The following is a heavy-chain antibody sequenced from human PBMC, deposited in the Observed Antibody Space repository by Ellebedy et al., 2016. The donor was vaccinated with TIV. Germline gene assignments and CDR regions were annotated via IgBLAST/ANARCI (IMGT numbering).Heavy chain of an antibody. D-gene: IGHD3-22*01. CDR3: AAMTVG. Sequence: GESLKISCAASGFTFSSHWVHWVRQAPGKGLVWVSRIKSDGTTTYADSVKGRFTISRDNSKNTVYLQMNSLRVEDTAVYYCAAMTVGWGQGTLVTVYS. J-gene: IGHJ4*02. CDR1: GFTFSSHW. V-gene: IGHV3-74*01. CDR2: IKSDGTT.